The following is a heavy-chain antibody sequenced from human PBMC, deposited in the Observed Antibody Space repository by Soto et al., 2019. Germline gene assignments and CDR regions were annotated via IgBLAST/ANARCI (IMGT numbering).Heavy chain of an antibody. CDR1: GYTFTSYD. D-gene: IGHD3-9*01. CDR2: MNPNSGNT. Sequence: ASVKVSCKASGYTFTSYDINWVRQATGQGLEWMGWMNPNSGNTGYAQKFQGRVTMTRNTSISTAYMELSSLRSEDTAVYYCARAPPLVFAEYFQHWGQGTLVTVSS. V-gene: IGHV1-8*01. J-gene: IGHJ1*01. CDR3: ARAPPLVFAEYFQH.